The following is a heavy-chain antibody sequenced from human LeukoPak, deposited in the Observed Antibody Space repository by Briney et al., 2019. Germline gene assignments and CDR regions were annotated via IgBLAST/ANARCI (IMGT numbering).Heavy chain of an antibody. Sequence: GGSLRLSCAASGFTFSSYAMHWVRQAPGKGLEYVSAISTNGGMTYYANSVKGRFVISRDNSKNTLYLQMSSLRAEDMAVYYCARGYCSGDRCQPWPNSDAFDVWGQGTMVTVSS. V-gene: IGHV3-64*01. CDR1: GFTFSSYA. CDR2: ISTNGGMT. D-gene: IGHD2-15*01. J-gene: IGHJ3*01. CDR3: ARGYCSGDRCQPWPNSDAFDV.